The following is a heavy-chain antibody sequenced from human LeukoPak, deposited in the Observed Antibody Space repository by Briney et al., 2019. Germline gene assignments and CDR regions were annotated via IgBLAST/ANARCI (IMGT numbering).Heavy chain of an antibody. Sequence: SVKVSCKASGGTFSSYTTSWVRQAPGQGLEWMGRIIPILGIANYAQKFQGRVTITADKSTSTAYMELSSLRSEDTAVYYCASYQSSTNFDYWGQGTLVTVSS. CDR3: ASYQSSTNFDY. J-gene: IGHJ4*02. V-gene: IGHV1-69*02. CDR1: GGTFSSYT. D-gene: IGHD2-2*01. CDR2: IIPILGIA.